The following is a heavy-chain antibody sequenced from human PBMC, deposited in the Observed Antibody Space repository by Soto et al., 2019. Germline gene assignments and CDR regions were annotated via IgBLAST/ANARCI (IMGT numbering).Heavy chain of an antibody. CDR1: GFTFSSYG. Sequence: QVQLVESGGGVVQPGRSLRLSCAASGFTFSSYGMHWVRQAPGKGLEWVAVISYDGSNKYYADSVKGRFTISRDNSKNPLYLQMNSLRAEDTAVYYCAKAPPPGYYYYYYMDVWGKGTTVTVSS. CDR3: AKAPPPGYYYYYYMDV. CDR2: ISYDGSNK. J-gene: IGHJ6*03. V-gene: IGHV3-30*18.